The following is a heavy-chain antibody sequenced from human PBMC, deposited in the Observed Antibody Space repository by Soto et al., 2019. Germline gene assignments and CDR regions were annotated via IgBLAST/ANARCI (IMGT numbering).Heavy chain of an antibody. Sequence: GGSLRLSCEASGFTFSTFWMHWVRQAPGKGLVWVSRINSDGSSTNYADSVKGRVTISRDNAKNMLYLQMNSLRAEDTAVYYCARSGYSYGNYYYYGMDVWGQGNTVTVSS. V-gene: IGHV3-74*01. J-gene: IGHJ6*02. CDR2: INSDGSST. D-gene: IGHD5-18*01. CDR3: ARSGYSYGNYYYYGMDV. CDR1: GFTFSTFW.